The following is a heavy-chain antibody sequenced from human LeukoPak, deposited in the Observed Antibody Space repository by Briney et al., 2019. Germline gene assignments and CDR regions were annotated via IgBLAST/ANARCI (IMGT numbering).Heavy chain of an antibody. V-gene: IGHV4-34*01. CDR3: ATYSTGFDI. J-gene: IGHJ3*02. CDR2: INHRGST. CDR1: GGSFSGYY. Sequence: SETLSLTCAVYGGSFSGYYWSWIRQPPGKGLEWIGEINHRGSTHYNPSLKSRVTISVDTSKKQFSLKLSSVTAADTAVYYCATYSTGFDIWGQGTVVTVSS. D-gene: IGHD6-19*01.